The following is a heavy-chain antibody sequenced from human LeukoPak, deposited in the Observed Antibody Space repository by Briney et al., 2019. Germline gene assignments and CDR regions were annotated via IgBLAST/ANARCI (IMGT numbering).Heavy chain of an antibody. CDR2: ISYSGST. Sequence: PSETLSLTCTVSGASISRYYWSWLRQPPGKGLEWIGSISYSGSTNYNPSLKSRVTISVVTSKNQFSLKLSSVTAADTAVYYCARDLPGSAGATPAYWYFDLWGRGTLVTVSS. V-gene: IGHV4-59*01. CDR1: GASISRYY. D-gene: IGHD1-26*01. J-gene: IGHJ2*01. CDR3: ARDLPGSAGATPAYWYFDL.